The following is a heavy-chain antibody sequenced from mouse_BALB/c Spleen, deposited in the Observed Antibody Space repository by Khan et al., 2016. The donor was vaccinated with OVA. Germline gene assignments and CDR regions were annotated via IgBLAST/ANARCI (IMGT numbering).Heavy chain of an antibody. CDR2: IDYSGTT. J-gene: IGHJ2*01. CDR1: GYSITSDYA. CDR3: ASSRLYYSYSCFAY. V-gene: IGHV3-2*02. Sequence: EVQLQESGPGLVKPSQSLSLTCTVTGYSITSDYAWTWIRQFPGNKLEWMGYIDYSGTTSYNPSLKSRISITRDTSKNQFFLQLNSVTTEDTATFYCASSRLYYSYSCFAYWGQGTTLTVSA. D-gene: IGHD2-12*01.